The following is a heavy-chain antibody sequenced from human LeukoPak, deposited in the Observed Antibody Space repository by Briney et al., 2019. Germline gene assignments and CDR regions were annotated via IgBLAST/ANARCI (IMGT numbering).Heavy chain of an antibody. CDR1: GFTVSSNY. V-gene: IGHV3-21*01. CDR3: VRGVDSNGSLDY. Sequence: GGSLRLSCAASGFTVSSNYVSWVRQGPGKGLEWVSSINSRSDYISYADSVKGRFTISRDNAKTSLYLQMNSLRAEDTAAYYCVRGVDSNGSLDYSGQGTLVTVAS. J-gene: IGHJ4*02. CDR2: INSRSDYI. D-gene: IGHD6-19*01.